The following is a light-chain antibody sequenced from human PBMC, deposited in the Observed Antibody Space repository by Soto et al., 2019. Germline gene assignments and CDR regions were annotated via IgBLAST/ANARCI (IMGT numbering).Light chain of an antibody. Sequence: EIVMTQSPATLSVSPGERATLSCRASQSVSSNLSWYQQKPGQAPRLLIYGASTRATGIPARFSGSGSGTEFTLTISSLQSEDFAVYYCQRYNNWPWTFGQGTKVETK. CDR1: QSVSSN. V-gene: IGKV3-15*01. CDR2: GAS. J-gene: IGKJ1*01. CDR3: QRYNNWPWT.